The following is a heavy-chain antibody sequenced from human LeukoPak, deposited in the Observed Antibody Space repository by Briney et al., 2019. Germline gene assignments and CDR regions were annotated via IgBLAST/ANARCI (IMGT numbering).Heavy chain of an antibody. J-gene: IGHJ4*02. D-gene: IGHD3-22*01. V-gene: IGHV3-33*01. CDR3: ARDTYYYDSSGYLDY. Sequence: GGSLRLSCAASGFTFSSYGMHWVRQAPGKGLEWVAVIWYDGSNKYYADSVKGRFTISRDNSKNTLYLQMNSLRAEDTAVYYCARDTYYYDSSGYLDYWGQGTLVTVSS. CDR2: IWYDGSNK. CDR1: GFTFSSYG.